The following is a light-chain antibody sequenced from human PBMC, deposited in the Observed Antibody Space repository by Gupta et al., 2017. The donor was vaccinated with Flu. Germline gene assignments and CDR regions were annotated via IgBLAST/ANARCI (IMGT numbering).Light chain of an antibody. CDR2: DVS. Sequence: QSALTQPRSVSGSPGQSVSISCTGTSGDVGGYKYVSWYQQHTGKAPKLMMYDVSKRPSAVPYRFSGSKSGNAASLTISGLQAEDEADYYCCSYAGSYTLVFGGGTKLTVL. J-gene: IGLJ2*01. V-gene: IGLV2-11*01. CDR1: SGDVGGYKY. CDR3: CSYAGSYTLV.